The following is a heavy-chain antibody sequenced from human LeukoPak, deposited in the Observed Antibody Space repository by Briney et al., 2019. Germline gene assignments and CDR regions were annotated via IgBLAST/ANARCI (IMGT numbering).Heavy chain of an antibody. J-gene: IGHJ4*02. CDR2: IIPIFGTA. CDR1: GGTFSSYA. V-gene: IGHV1-69*13. Sequence: ASVKVSCKASGGTFSSYAISWVRQAPGQGLEWMGGIIPIFGTANYAQKFQGRVTITADESTSTAYMELSSLRSEDTAVYYCARSTPYSSGRYYFDYWGQGTLVTVSS. D-gene: IGHD3-22*01. CDR3: ARSTPYSSGRYYFDY.